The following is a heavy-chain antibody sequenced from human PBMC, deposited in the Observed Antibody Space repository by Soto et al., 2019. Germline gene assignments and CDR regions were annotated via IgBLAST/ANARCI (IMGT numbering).Heavy chain of an antibody. J-gene: IGHJ3*02. CDR3: ARAGDIVVVLAALSAFDM. D-gene: IGHD2-15*01. CDR1: GFTFDDYA. V-gene: IGHV3-9*01. Sequence: PGGSLRLSCAASGFTFDDYAMHWVRQAPGKGLEWVSGISWNSGSIGYADSVKGRFTISRDNAKNSLYLQMNSLRAEDTALYYCARAGDIVVVLAALSAFDMWGQGTM. CDR2: ISWNSGSI.